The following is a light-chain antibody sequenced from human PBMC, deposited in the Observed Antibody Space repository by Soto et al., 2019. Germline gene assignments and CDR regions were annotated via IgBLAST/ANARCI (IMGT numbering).Light chain of an antibody. J-gene: IGKJ1*01. V-gene: IGKV3-20*01. Sequence: EIVLTQSPGTLSLSPGGRATLSCRASQSVTSNYLAWYQQRPGQAPRLLIYGAFSRHCGIPSRFSASGSGTDFTLTISSLEPEDFATYYCQQSYSTPPTFGQGTKVDIK. CDR2: GAF. CDR1: QSVTSNY. CDR3: QQSYSTPPT.